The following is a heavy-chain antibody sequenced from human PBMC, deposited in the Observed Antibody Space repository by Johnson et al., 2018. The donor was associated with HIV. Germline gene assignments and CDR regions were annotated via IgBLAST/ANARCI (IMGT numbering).Heavy chain of an antibody. V-gene: IGHV3-30*19. CDR1: GFTFSSYG. CDR3: ARMLVGAYFDYHYAFDI. J-gene: IGHJ3*02. D-gene: IGHD1-26*01. Sequence: VQVVESGGGVVQPGRSLRLSCAASGFTFSSYGMHWVRQAPGKGLEWVAVISYDGSNKYYADSVKGRFTISRDNSKNTLYLQMNSLRAEDTAVYYCARMLVGAYFDYHYAFDIWGQGTMVTVSS. CDR2: ISYDGSNK.